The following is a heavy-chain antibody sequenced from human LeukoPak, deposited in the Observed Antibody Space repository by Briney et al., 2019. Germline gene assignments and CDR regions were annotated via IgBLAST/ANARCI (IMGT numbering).Heavy chain of an antibody. Sequence: PGGSLRLSCAASGFTFSSYTMHWVRQAPGKGLEWVAVLSYDGTNKYYADSVKGRFTISRDNSKNTLYLQMNSLRAEDTAVYYCARDYYDSSGYQAYNWFDPWGQGTLVTVSS. CDR3: ARDYYDSSGYQAYNWFDP. J-gene: IGHJ5*02. D-gene: IGHD3-22*01. CDR2: LSYDGTNK. V-gene: IGHV3-30*04. CDR1: GFTFSSYT.